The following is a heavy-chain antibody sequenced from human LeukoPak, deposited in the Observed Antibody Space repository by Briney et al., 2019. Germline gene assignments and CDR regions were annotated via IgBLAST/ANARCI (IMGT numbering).Heavy chain of an antibody. CDR2: ISYDGSNK. D-gene: IGHD2-15*01. V-gene: IGHV3-30*18. J-gene: IGHJ3*02. CDR3: AKDLGDSSAFDI. Sequence: GVSLRLSCAASGFTFSSYGMHWVRQAPGKGLEWVAVISYDGSNKYYADSVKGRFTISRDNSKNTLYLQMNSLRAEDTAVYYCAKDLGDSSAFDIWGQGTVVTVSS. CDR1: GFTFSSYG.